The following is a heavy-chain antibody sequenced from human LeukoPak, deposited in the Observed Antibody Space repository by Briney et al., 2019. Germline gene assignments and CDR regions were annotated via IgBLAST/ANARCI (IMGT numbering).Heavy chain of an antibody. V-gene: IGHV1-46*01. CDR1: GYIFTSYN. CDR2: INPSGGST. D-gene: IGHD6-19*01. J-gene: IGHJ4*02. CDR3: ARFAVHRRITVAGQFGLDY. Sequence: ASVKVSCKASGYIFTSYNIYWVRQAPGQGLEWMGIINPSGGSTNYAQKFQGRVTMTRDTSTSTVYMELSSLRSEDTTVYYCARFAVHRRITVAGQFGLDYWGQGTLVSLSS.